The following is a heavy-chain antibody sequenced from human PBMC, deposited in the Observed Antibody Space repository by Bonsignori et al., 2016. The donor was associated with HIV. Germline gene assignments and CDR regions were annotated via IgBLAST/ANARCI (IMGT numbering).Heavy chain of an antibody. CDR2: FDPEDGET. V-gene: IGHV1-24*01. Sequence: WVRQAPGQGLEWMGGFDPEDGETIYAQKFQGRVTMTEDTSTDTAYMELSSLRSEDTAVYYCATGPIMITFGGVMLDYWGQGTLVTVSS. D-gene: IGHD3-16*01. CDR3: ATGPIMITFGGVMLDY. J-gene: IGHJ4*02.